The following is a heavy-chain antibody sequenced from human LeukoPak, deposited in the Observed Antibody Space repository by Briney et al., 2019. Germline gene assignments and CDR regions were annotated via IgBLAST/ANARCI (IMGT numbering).Heavy chain of an antibody. V-gene: IGHV3-23*01. Sequence: GGSLRLSCAASGFTFSSYALNWVRQAPGKGLEWVSTSSGSGGSTYYADSVKGRFTISRDNSKNTLYLQMNSLRAEDTAVYYCAKDQPRDFWDIDYWGQGTLVTVSS. CDR1: GFTFSSYA. CDR3: AKDQPRDFWDIDY. CDR2: SSGSGGST. D-gene: IGHD3-3*01. J-gene: IGHJ4*02.